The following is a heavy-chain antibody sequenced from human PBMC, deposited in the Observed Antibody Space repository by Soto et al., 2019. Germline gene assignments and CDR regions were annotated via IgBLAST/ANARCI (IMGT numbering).Heavy chain of an antibody. D-gene: IGHD3-10*01. CDR3: ARVIGGRKLFDY. J-gene: IGHJ4*02. V-gene: IGHV1-3*01. Sequence: ASVKVSCKASGYTFTSYAMHWVRQAPGQRLEWMGWINAGNGNTKYSQKFQGRVTITRDTSASTAYMELSSLRSEDTAYYYCARVIGGRKLFDYWGLGTLVTVSS. CDR2: INAGNGNT. CDR1: GYTFTSYA.